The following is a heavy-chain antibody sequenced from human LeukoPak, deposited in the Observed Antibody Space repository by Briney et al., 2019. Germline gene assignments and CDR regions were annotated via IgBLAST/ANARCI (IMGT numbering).Heavy chain of an antibody. CDR2: INPNSGGT. J-gene: IGHJ4*02. CDR3: ASSCYAPYCDFDY. CDR1: GYTFTGYY. V-gene: IGHV1-2*06. D-gene: IGHD2-2*01. Sequence: GSVKVSCKASGYTFTGYYMHWVRQAPGQGLEWMGRINPNSGGTNYAQKFQGRVTMTRDTSISTAYMELCRLRSDDTAVYYCASSCYAPYCDFDYWGQGTLVTVSS.